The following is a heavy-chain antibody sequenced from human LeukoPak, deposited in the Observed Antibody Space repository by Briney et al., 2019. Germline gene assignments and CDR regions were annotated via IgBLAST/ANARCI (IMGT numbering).Heavy chain of an antibody. CDR2: IWYDGSNK. D-gene: IGHD3-22*01. J-gene: IGHJ6*02. CDR3: GRAYYYDSSGQRYGMDV. Sequence: GRSLRLSCAASGSTFSSYDIHWVRQAPGKGLEWVAVIWYDGSNKYYADSVKGRFTISRDNSKNTLYLQMNSLRAEDTAVYYCGRAYYYDSSGQRYGMDVWGQGTTVTVSS. CDR1: GSTFSSYD. V-gene: IGHV3-33*01.